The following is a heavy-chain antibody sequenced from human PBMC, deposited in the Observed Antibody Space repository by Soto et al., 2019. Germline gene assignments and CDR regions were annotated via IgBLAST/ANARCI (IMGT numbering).Heavy chain of an antibody. V-gene: IGHV1-18*01. CDR2: ISGYDATT. CDR3: ARGPTREAFEI. J-gene: IGHJ3*02. Sequence: QVQLVQSGTEVKKPGASVKVSCKASGYTFTSYGISWVRQAPGQGLEWMGWISGYDATTRHAQKLQGRVTMTADTATSTAYMELRSLRSDDTAVYYCARGPTREAFEIWGQGTVVTVSS. CDR1: GYTFTSYG.